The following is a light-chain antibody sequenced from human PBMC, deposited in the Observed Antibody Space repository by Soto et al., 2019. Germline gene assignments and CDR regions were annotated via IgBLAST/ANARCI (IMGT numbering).Light chain of an antibody. CDR2: GAS. Sequence: EIVLTQSPGTLSLSPGERATLSCRASQSVSSSYLAWYQQKPGQAPRLLIHGASSRATGIPDRFSGSGSGTDFPLTISRLEPEDFAVFYCQVYVSSPMYTFGQGTKLEIK. V-gene: IGKV3-20*01. J-gene: IGKJ2*01. CDR1: QSVSSSY. CDR3: QVYVSSPMYT.